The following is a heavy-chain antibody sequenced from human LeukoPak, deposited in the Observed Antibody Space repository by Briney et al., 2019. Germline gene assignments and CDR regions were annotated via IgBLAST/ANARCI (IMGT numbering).Heavy chain of an antibody. D-gene: IGHD3-22*01. V-gene: IGHV1-46*03. J-gene: IGHJ5*02. CDR3: AREGSDSSGYYRFDP. CDR2: INPSGGSA. Sequence: ASVKVSCKASGYTFTSYYMHWVRQAPGQGLEWMGIINPSGGSASYAQKFQGRVTMTRDTSTSTVYMELSSLRSEDTAVYYCAREGSDSSGYYRFDPWGQGTLVTVSS. CDR1: GYTFTSYY.